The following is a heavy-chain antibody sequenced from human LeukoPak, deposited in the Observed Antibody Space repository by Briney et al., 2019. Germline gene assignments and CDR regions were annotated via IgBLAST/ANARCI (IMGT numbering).Heavy chain of an antibody. CDR3: ARASRAAADDYYYYDMDV. CDR1: GYTFTSYD. CDR2: MNPNSGNT. D-gene: IGHD6-13*01. V-gene: IGHV1-8*03. J-gene: IGHJ6*03. Sequence: ASVKVSCKASGYTFTSYDINWGRQATGQGLEWRGWMNPNSGNTGYAQKFQGRVTITRNTSISTAYMELSSLRSEDTAVDYCARASRAAADDYYYYDMDVWGKGTTVTVSS.